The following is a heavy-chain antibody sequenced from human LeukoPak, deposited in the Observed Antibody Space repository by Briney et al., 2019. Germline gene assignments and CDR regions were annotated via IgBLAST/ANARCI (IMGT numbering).Heavy chain of an antibody. Sequence: SETLSLTCSISGGSITTHYWSWLRQPPGKGLEWIGYIYHTGINKYNPSLKSRVTISVDTSKKQFSLKLSSVTAADTAVYYCARTAYSSSYFPNWFDSWGQGTLVTVSS. CDR3: ARTAYSSSYFPNWFDS. D-gene: IGHD3-22*01. V-gene: IGHV4-59*03. J-gene: IGHJ5*01. CDR2: IYHTGIN. CDR1: GGSITTHY.